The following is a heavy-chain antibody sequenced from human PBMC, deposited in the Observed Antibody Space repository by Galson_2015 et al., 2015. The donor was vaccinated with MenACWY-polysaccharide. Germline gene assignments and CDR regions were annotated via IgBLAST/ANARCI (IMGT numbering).Heavy chain of an antibody. Sequence: SLRLSCAAAGFNFNIHTMHWVRQAPGKGLEWVSTIGGSGSNTHYADSVKGRFTISRDNSKNTLSLQMNSLRAEDTAVYYCARVRYSTGKYQFDYWGQGTLVAVSS. CDR3: ARVRYSTGKYQFDY. J-gene: IGHJ4*02. CDR1: GFNFNIHT. CDR2: IGGSGSNT. V-gene: IGHV3-23*01. D-gene: IGHD2-2*01.